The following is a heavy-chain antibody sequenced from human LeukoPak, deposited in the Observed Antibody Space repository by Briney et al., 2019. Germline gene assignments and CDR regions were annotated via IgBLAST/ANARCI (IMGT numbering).Heavy chain of an antibody. CDR1: GFTFGDYA. J-gene: IGHJ5*02. Sequence: PGGSLRLSCAASGFTFGDYAMHWVRQAPGKGLEWVSGISWNSGSIGYADSVKGRFTISRDNAKNSLYLQMNSLRAEDTALYYCAKATGGSGILGWFDPWGQGTLVTVSS. D-gene: IGHD3-10*01. V-gene: IGHV3-9*01. CDR3: AKATGGSGILGWFDP. CDR2: ISWNSGSI.